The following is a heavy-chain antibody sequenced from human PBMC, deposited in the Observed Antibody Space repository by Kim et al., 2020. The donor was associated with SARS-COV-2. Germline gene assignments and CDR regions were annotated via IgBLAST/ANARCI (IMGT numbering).Heavy chain of an antibody. CDR2: ISGSDGST. V-gene: IGHV3-23*01. CDR1: GFTFSSYA. CDR3: AEFLGSSSLYYYGMDV. D-gene: IGHD6-13*01. Sequence: GGSLRLSCAASGFTFSSYAMSWVRQAPGKGLEWVSTISGSDGSTYYADSVKGRFTISRDNSKNTLYLQMNSLRAEDTAVYYCAEFLGSSSLYYYGMDVWGQGATVTVSS. J-gene: IGHJ6*02.